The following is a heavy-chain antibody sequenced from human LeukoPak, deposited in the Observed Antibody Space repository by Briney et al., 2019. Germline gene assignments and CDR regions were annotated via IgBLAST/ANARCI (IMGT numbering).Heavy chain of an antibody. J-gene: IGHJ4*02. Sequence: ASVKVSCKASGYTFTSYGISWVRQAPGQGLEWMGWISAYNGNTNYAQKLQGRVTMTTDTSTSTAYMELRSLRSDDTAVYHCARESPSGYYGYFDYWGQGTLVTVSS. CDR3: ARESPSGYYGYFDY. D-gene: IGHD3-3*01. CDR1: GYTFTSYG. CDR2: ISAYNGNT. V-gene: IGHV1-18*01.